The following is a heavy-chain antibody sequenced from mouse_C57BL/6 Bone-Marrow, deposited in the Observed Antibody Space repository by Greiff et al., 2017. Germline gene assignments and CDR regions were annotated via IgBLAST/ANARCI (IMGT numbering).Heavy chain of an antibody. J-gene: IGHJ4*01. V-gene: IGHV1-64*01. CDR3: ARGVSSGLYAMDY. CDR2: IHPNSGST. Sequence: VQLQQPGAELVKPGASVKLSCKASGYTFTSYWMHWVKQRPGQGLEWIGIIHPNSGSTNYNEKFKSKATLTVDKSSSTAYMQLSSLTSEDSAVYYCARGVSSGLYAMDYWGQGTSVTVSS. D-gene: IGHD3-2*02. CDR1: GYTFTSYW.